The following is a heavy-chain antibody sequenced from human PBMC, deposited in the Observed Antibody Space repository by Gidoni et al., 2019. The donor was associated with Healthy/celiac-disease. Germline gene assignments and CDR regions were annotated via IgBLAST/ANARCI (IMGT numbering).Heavy chain of an antibody. V-gene: IGHV3-23*04. CDR3: ASRPPLAGYGYGTYFFDY. D-gene: IGHD5-18*01. CDR2: ISGTGGST. Sequence: EVQLVESGGGLVQPGGSLRLSCSASGFTFSNQAMGWVRQAPGKGLEWVSAISGTGGSTYYADSVKGRFTISRDNSKDTLYLQMNSLRAEDTAIYYCASRPPLAGYGYGTYFFDYWGQGTLVTVSS. J-gene: IGHJ4*02. CDR1: GFTFSNQA.